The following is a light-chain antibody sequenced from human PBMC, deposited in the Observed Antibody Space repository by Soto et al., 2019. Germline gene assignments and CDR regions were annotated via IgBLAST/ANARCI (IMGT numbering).Light chain of an antibody. CDR2: AAS. J-gene: IGKJ1*01. V-gene: IGKV1-39*01. CDR1: QSISSY. CDR3: QQSYSTPWT. Sequence: IQLANTRSSVSASVGDRVTITWRASQSISSYLNWYQQKPGKAPKLLIYAASSLQSGVPSRFSGSGSGTDFTLTISSLQPEDFATYYCQQSYSTPWTFGQGTKVDIK.